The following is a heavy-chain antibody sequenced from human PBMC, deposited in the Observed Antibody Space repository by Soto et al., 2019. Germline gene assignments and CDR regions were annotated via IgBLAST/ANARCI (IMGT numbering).Heavy chain of an antibody. D-gene: IGHD3-3*01. CDR2: INAGNGNT. CDR1: GYTFTSYA. V-gene: IGHV1-3*01. J-gene: IGHJ6*02. Sequence: GASVKVSCKASGYTFTSYAMHWVRQAPGQRLEWMGWINAGNGNTKYSQKFQGRVTITRDTSASTAYMELSSLRSEDTAVYYCASSFGVAIYYYGMDVWGQGTTVTVSS. CDR3: ASSFGVAIYYYGMDV.